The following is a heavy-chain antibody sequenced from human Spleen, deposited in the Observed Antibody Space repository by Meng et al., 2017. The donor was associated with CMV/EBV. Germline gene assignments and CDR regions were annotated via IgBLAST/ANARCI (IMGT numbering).Heavy chain of an antibody. V-gene: IGHV3-23*03. CDR3: ATRND. J-gene: IGHJ4*02. CDR2: IYSGGSST. Sequence: GGSLRLSCAASGFTFSSYAMSWVRQAPGKGLEWVSVIYSGGSSTYYADSVKGRFTISRDNSKNTLYLQMNSLRAEDTAMYYCATRNDWGQGTLVTVSS. CDR1: GFTFSSYA.